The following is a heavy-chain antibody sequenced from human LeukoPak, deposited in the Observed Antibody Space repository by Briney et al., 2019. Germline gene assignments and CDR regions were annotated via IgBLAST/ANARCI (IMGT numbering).Heavy chain of an antibody. CDR2: VYYTGCT. J-gene: IGHJ4*02. CDR3: ARVYYSVSSAGFDY. Sequence: AETVPLICTVSGGSISSYYWSWIRQPPGKGLEWIGYVYYTGCTNYTAPLKSRETIFVDTSRNQFSLNLNSVTAADTAVYYCARVYYSVSSAGFDYWGQ. D-gene: IGHD1-26*01. CDR1: GGSISSYY. V-gene: IGHV4-59*01.